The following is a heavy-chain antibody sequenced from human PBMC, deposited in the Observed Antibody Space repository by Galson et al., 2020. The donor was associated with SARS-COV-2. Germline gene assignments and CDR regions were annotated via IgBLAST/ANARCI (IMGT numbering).Heavy chain of an antibody. Sequence: SETLSLTCAVFGGSFSGYYWSWIRQPPGKGLEWIGEINQSGSTSYNPSLKSRVTISADTSKNQFSLKLSSVTAADTAVYYCARRSANWGYWYVDLWGRGTLVTVSS. J-gene: IGHJ2*01. CDR3: ARRSANWGYWYVDL. CDR1: GGSFSGYY. V-gene: IGHV4-34*01. CDR2: INQSGST. D-gene: IGHD7-27*01.